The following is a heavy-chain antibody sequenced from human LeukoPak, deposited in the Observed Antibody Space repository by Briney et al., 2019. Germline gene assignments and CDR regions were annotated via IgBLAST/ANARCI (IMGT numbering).Heavy chain of an antibody. V-gene: IGHV3-9*01. J-gene: IGHJ6*02. CDR1: GFTFNYYA. CDR2: ISWNGESI. CDR3: YAEGMDV. Sequence: GGSLRLSCAASGFTFNYYAMHWVRLAPGKGLEWVSGISWNGESIGYADSVKGRFTISRDNAKNSLYLQMNSLRAEDTALYSGYAEGMDVWGQGTTVTVSS. D-gene: IGHD5-12*01.